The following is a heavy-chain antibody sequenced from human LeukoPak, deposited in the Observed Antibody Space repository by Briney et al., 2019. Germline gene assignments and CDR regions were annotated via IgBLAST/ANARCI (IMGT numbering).Heavy chain of an antibody. D-gene: IGHD1-26*01. V-gene: IGHV4-39*07. J-gene: IGHJ4*02. Sequence: PSETLSLTCTVSGGSISSSSYYWGWIRQPPGKGLEWIGSIYYSGSTYYNPSLKSRVTISVDTSKNQFSLKLSSVTAADTAVYYCARDGGGSFRDFDYWGQGTLVTVSS. CDR2: IYYSGST. CDR1: GGSISSSSYY. CDR3: ARDGGGSFRDFDY.